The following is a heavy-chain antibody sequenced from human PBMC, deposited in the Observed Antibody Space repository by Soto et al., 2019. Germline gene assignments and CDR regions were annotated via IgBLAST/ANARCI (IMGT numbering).Heavy chain of an antibody. D-gene: IGHD1-26*01. CDR1: GFTFSSYA. CDR3: ACPSYYQPRPYSGSYETTDY. CDR2: ISGSGGST. Sequence: PGGSLRLSCAASGFTFSSYAMSWVRQAPGKGLEWVSAISGSGGSTYYADSVKGRFTISRDNSKNTLYLQMNSLRAEDTAVYYWACPSYYQPRPYSGSYETTDYWGQGTLVTVSS. V-gene: IGHV3-23*01. J-gene: IGHJ4*02.